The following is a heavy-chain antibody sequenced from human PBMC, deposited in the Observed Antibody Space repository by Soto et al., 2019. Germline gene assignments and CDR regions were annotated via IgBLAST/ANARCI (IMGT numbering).Heavy chain of an antibody. CDR2: IYYSGST. J-gene: IGHJ6*02. CDR3: ARRDDYYYYGMDV. V-gene: IGHV4-39*01. Sequence: SWTLSLTGTVSGGSVSSSSYYLGWIRQPPGRGLEWIGSIYYSGSTYYNPSLKSRVTISVDTSKNQFSLKLSSVTAADTAVYYCARRDDYYYYGMDVWGQGTTVTVSS. CDR1: GGSVSSSSYY. D-gene: IGHD2-21*01.